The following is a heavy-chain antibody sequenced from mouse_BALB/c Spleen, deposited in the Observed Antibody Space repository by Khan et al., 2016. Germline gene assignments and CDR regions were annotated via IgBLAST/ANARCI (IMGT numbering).Heavy chain of an antibody. J-gene: IGHJ3*01. Sequence: QVQLQQSGAELTKPGASVKMSCKASGFTFTDYWMHWVKQRPGQGLEWIGYINPSTGYTKYNQMFKDKATLTADKSSSTAYMQLSSLTSEDSAVXYCARWSYYYGSSYGWVAYWGQGTLVTVSA. CDR3: ARWSYYYGSSYGWVAY. CDR1: GFTFTDYW. CDR2: INPSTGYT. D-gene: IGHD1-1*01. V-gene: IGHV1-7*01.